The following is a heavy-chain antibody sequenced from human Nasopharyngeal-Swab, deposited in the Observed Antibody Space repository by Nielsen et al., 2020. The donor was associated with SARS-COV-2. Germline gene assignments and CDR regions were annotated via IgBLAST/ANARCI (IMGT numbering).Heavy chain of an antibody. J-gene: IGHJ6*02. Sequence: GSLRLSCAASGFTVSSNYMSWVRQAPGKGLEWVSVIYSGGSTYYADSVKGRFTISRDNSKNTLYLQMNSLRAEDTAVYYCARDRLEYDFWSGLRYYYGMDVWGQGTTVTVSS. V-gene: IGHV3-53*01. CDR1: GFTVSSNY. D-gene: IGHD3-3*01. CDR2: IYSGGST. CDR3: ARDRLEYDFWSGLRYYYGMDV.